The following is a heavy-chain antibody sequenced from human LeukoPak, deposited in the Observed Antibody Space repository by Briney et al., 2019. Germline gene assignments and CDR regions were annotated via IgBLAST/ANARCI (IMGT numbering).Heavy chain of an antibody. V-gene: IGHV3-66*01. CDR3: ARAGASWPLYY. CDR1: GVTVNNNY. Sequence: GGSLRLSCAASGVTVNNNYMSWVRQAPGKGLEWVSLIYSGGNTYYADSVKGRFAISRDNSRNTLYLQMNSLRAEDTAVYYCARAGASWPLYYWGQGTLVTVTS. J-gene: IGHJ4*02. CDR2: IYSGGNT. D-gene: IGHD7-27*01.